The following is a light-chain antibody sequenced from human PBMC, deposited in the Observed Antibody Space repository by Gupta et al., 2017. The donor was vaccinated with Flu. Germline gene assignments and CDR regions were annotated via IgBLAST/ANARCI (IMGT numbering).Light chain of an antibody. V-gene: IGKV3-20*01. CDR2: CAS. Sequence: ERTTRSCRANKSFNNNLLTWYQQKPGQAPRLLIYCASSRATGVPDRFSGSGSGTDFTLTIRILEPEDLAVYYCQQYGNSGYTFGQGTKLEIK. CDR3: QQYGNSGYT. J-gene: IGKJ2*01. CDR1: KSFNNNL.